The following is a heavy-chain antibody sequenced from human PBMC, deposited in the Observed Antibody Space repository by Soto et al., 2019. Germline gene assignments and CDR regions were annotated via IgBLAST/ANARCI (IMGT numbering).Heavy chain of an antibody. D-gene: IGHD2-15*01. Sequence: QVQLVESGGGVVQPGRSLRLSCAASGFTFSNYSMHWVRPAPGKGLECVAVISYHGGNRFYCDYVKGRFTISRDNSKNAVQLHIDSLRYEDAAVYYCARGDREDTAVVIGVRPGEYGVDGWGHWATVTVSS. CDR2: ISYHGGNR. CDR3: ARGDREDTAVVIGVRPGEYGVDG. J-gene: IGHJ6*02. CDR1: GFTFSNYS. V-gene: IGHV3-30*04.